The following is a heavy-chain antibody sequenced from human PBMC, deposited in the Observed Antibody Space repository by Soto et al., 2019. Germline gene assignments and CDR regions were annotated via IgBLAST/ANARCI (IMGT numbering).Heavy chain of an antibody. CDR1: GFTFSSYA. CDR3: ARELSRSGYYTSSFDI. J-gene: IGHJ3*02. D-gene: IGHD3-3*01. V-gene: IGHV3-30-3*01. CDR2: ISYDGSNK. Sequence: QVQLVESGGGVVQPGRSLRLSCAASGFTFSSYAMHWVRQAPGKGLEWVAVISYDGSNKYYADSVKGRFTISRDNSKNTLYLQMNSLRAEDTAVYYCARELSRSGYYTSSFDIWGQGTMVTVSS.